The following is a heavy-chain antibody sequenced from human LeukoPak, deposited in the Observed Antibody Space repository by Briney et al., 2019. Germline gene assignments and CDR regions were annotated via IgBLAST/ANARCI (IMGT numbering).Heavy chain of an antibody. J-gene: IGHJ3*02. V-gene: IGHV3-33*08. D-gene: IGHD5-18*01. Sequence: GGSLRLSCAASGFTFTSYSMNWVRQAPGKGLEWVAVIWYDGSNKYYADSVKGRFTISRDNSKNTLYLQMNSLRAEDTAVYYCARGGSGYSYGPSPSHIWGQGTMVTVSS. CDR3: ARGGSGYSYGPSPSHI. CDR1: GFTFTSYS. CDR2: IWYDGSNK.